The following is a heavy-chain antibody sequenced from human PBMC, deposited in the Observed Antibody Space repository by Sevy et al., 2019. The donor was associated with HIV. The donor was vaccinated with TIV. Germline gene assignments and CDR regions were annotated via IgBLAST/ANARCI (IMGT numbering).Heavy chain of an antibody. D-gene: IGHD4-17*01. J-gene: IGHJ4*02. CDR2: ISYDGSDK. Sequence: GGSLRLSCAASGFAFSNYYAMHWVRQAPGKGLEWVALISYDGSDKYYADSVKGRFTISRDNFKNTLYLQMDSLRAEDTAVYYCARDPRIYGDYLLAYFDYWGQGTLVTVSS. CDR1: GFAFSNYYA. V-gene: IGHV3-30-3*01. CDR3: ARDPRIYGDYLLAYFDY.